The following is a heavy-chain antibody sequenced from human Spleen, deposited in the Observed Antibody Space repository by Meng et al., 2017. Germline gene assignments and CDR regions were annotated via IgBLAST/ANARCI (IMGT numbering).Heavy chain of an antibody. J-gene: IGHJ3*02. CDR3: TVYITGHM. CDR2: MKSNVDGGTV. Sequence: GGSLRLSCAASGFTFSNAWMTWVRQAPGKGLEWIGRMKSNVDGGTVDYAAAVKGRFFISRDDSENTFYLQMNSLRSEDTALYYCTVYITGHMWGRGTMVTVSS. D-gene: IGHD6-19*01. V-gene: IGHV3-15*01. CDR1: GFTFSNAW.